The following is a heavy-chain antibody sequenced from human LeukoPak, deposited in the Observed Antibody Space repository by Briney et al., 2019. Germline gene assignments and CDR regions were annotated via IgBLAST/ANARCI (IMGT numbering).Heavy chain of an antibody. CDR2: ISSDGNNK. J-gene: IGHJ4*02. CDR1: GFTLSSYS. CDR3: ARGAQVFDY. Sequence: PGGSLRLSCAASGFTLSSYSIHWVRQAPGMGLEWVAVISSDGNNKYYADSVKGRFTVSRDNAKNSLYLQMNSLRAEDTAVYYCARGAQVFDYWGQGTLVTVSS. V-gene: IGHV3-30*04.